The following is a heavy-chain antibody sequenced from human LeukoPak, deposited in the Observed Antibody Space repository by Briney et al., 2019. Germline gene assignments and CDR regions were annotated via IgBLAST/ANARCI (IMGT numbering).Heavy chain of an antibody. CDR3: ARSNGDYSGYYFDY. CDR2: IYTSGST. Sequence: SETLSLTCTVSGGSISSYYWSWIRQPAGKGLEWIGRIYTSGSTNYNPSLKSRVTMSVDASKNQFSLKLSSVTAADTAVCYCARSNGDYSGYYFDYWGQGTLVTVSS. D-gene: IGHD4-17*01. J-gene: IGHJ4*02. CDR1: GGSISSYY. V-gene: IGHV4-4*07.